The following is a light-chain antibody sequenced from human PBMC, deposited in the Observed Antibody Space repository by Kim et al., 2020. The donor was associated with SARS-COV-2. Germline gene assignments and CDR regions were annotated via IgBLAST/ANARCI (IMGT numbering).Light chain of an antibody. V-gene: IGLV1-47*01. CDR2: RNN. CDR3: AAWDDNERGVL. CDR1: NSNIGGND. Sequence: ELTQPPSASGTPGQRVTISCSGSNSNIGGNDVYWYQQVPGKAPKLLIYRNNQGPSGVPDRFSGSKSDTSASLAISGLRSEDEADYYCAAWDDNERGVLFGGGTQLTVL. J-gene: IGLJ2*01.